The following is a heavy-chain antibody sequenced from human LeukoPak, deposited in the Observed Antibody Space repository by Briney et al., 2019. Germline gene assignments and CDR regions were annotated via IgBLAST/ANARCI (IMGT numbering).Heavy chain of an antibody. CDR2: IIGSGEST. V-gene: IGHV3-23*01. Sequence: PGGSLRLSCAAPGFTFRNYAMRWVRQALGKGLEWVSGIIGSGESTYYADSVKCRFTISRDNSKNTLYLQMNSLRAEDTAVYYCARRSGIAVAGALDYWGQGTLVTVSS. D-gene: IGHD6-19*01. CDR1: GFTFRNYA. CDR3: ARRSGIAVAGALDY. J-gene: IGHJ4*02.